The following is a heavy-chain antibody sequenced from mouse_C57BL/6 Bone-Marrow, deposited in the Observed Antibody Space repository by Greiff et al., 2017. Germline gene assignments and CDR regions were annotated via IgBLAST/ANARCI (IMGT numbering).Heavy chain of an antibody. Sequence: VQLQQPGAELVKPGASVKLSCKASGYTFTSYWMHWVKQRPGQGLEWIGMIHPNSGSTNYNEKFKSKATLTVDKSSSTAYMQLSSLTSEDSAVYYCAREYTTAVLYFDVWGTGTTVTVSS. CDR2: IHPNSGST. J-gene: IGHJ1*03. CDR1: GYTFTSYW. CDR3: AREYTTAVLYFDV. D-gene: IGHD1-2*01. V-gene: IGHV1-64*01.